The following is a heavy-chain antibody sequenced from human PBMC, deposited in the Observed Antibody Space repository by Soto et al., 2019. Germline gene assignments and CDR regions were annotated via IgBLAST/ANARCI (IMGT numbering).Heavy chain of an antibody. J-gene: IGHJ6*02. CDR1: GFTFSSYA. Sequence: QVQLVESGGGVVQPGRSLRLSCAASGFTFSSYAMHWVRQAPGKGLEWVAVISYDGSNKYYADSVKGRFTISRDNSKNTLYLQMNSLRAEDTAVYYCARVLAAHAEGYGMDVWGQGTTVTVSS. CDR2: ISYDGSNK. V-gene: IGHV3-30-3*01. CDR3: ARVLAAHAEGYGMDV. D-gene: IGHD6-13*01.